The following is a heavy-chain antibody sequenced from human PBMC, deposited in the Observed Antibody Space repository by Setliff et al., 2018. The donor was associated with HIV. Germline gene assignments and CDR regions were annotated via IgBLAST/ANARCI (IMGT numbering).Heavy chain of an antibody. CDR2: IYVGKGDT. D-gene: IGHD3-10*01. Sequence: GASVKVSCKASGYTFTTYSMHWVRQAPGQSLEWMGWIYVGKGDTKYSQEFQGRITITRDTSANTAYMELSSLRSDDTAVYFCARGALLAVFDFDYWGHGTLVTVSS. CDR3: ARGALLAVFDFDY. CDR1: GYTFTTYS. J-gene: IGHJ4*01. V-gene: IGHV1-3*01.